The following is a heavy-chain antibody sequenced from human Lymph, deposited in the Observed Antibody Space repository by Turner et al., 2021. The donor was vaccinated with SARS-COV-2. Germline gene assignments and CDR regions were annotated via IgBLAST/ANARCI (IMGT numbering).Heavy chain of an antibody. CDR2: ISGSGGST. CDR1: GFTFSSYA. J-gene: IGHJ5*02. CDR3: ANLYSSSAAGDP. D-gene: IGHD6-6*01. V-gene: IGHV3-23*01. Sequence: EVQLLESGGGLVQPGGSVRLPCAASGFTFSSYAMRWVGQAPGKGLEWVSAISGSGGSTYYADAVKGRFTISRDNSKNTLYLQMNSLRAEDTAVYYCANLYSSSAAGDPWGQGTLVTVSS.